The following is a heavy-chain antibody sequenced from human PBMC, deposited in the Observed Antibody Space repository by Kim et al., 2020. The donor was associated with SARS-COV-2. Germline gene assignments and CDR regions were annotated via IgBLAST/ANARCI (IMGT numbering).Heavy chain of an antibody. Sequence: YTPALKSRVTIAVDTSKTQSSLKLSSVTAAGTAVYYCARGSRIAAREIDYWGQGTLVTVSS. D-gene: IGHD6-6*01. CDR3: ARGSRIAAREIDY. V-gene: IGHV4-34*01. J-gene: IGHJ4*02.